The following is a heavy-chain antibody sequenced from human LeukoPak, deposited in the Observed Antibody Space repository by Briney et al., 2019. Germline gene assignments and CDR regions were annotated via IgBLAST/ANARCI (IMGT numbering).Heavy chain of an antibody. Sequence: GESLKISCKGSGYSFTSYWIGWVRQMPGKGLEWMGIIYPGDSDTRYRPSFQGQVTISADKSISTAYLQWSSLKASDTAIYYWARALGVATTPPDYWGQGTLVTVSS. J-gene: IGHJ4*02. V-gene: IGHV5-51*01. D-gene: IGHD5-12*01. CDR1: GYSFTSYW. CDR2: IYPGDSDT. CDR3: ARALGVATTPPDY.